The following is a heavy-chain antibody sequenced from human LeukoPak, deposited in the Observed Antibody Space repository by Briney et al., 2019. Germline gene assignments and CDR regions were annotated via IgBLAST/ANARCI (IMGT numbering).Heavy chain of an antibody. V-gene: IGHV5-51*01. CDR2: IYPGDSDT. J-gene: IGHJ3*02. CDR1: GYSFTSYW. D-gene: IGHD3-16*02. Sequence: HGESLQISCKGSGYSFTSYWIGWVRQLPGKGLEWMGIIYPGDSDTRYSPSFQGQVTISADKSISPAYLQWSSLKASDTAMYYCARLITFGGVIVSDAFDIWGQGTMVTVSS. CDR3: ARLITFGGVIVSDAFDI.